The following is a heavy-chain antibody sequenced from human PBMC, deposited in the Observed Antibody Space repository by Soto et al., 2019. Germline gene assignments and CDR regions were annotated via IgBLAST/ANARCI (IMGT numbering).Heavy chain of an antibody. CDR3: ARGYYDSSGYYYDYWYFDL. CDR1: GYTFTSYA. CDR2: INAGNGNT. V-gene: IGHV1-3*01. Sequence: ASVKVSCKASGYTFTSYAMHWVRQAPGQRLEWMGWINAGNGNTKYSQKFQGRVTITRDTSASTAYMELSSLRSEDTAVYYCARGYYDSSGYYYDYWYFDLWGRGTLVTVSS. D-gene: IGHD3-22*01. J-gene: IGHJ2*01.